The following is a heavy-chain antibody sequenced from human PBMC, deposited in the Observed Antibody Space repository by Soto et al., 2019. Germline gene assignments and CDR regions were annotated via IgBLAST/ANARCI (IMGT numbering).Heavy chain of an antibody. CDR2: IWYDGSNK. D-gene: IGHD3-3*01. J-gene: IGHJ6*02. V-gene: IGHV3-33*01. Sequence: QVQLVESGGGVVQPGRSLRLSCAASGFTFSSYGMHWVRQAPGKGLEWVAVIWYDGSNKCYADSVKGRFTISRDTSKNTLYLQMNRLRAEDTAVYYCARDRGYDFWSGYYSKGYYYYGMDVWGQGTTVTVSS. CDR1: GFTFSSYG. CDR3: ARDRGYDFWSGYYSKGYYYYGMDV.